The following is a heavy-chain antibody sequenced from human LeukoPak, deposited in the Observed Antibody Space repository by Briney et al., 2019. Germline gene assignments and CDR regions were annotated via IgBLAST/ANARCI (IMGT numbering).Heavy chain of an antibody. D-gene: IGHD5-18*01. J-gene: IGHJ4*02. V-gene: IGHV5-10-1*01. Sequence: GESLKISCKGSGYSFTSYWIGWVRQMPGKGLEWMGRIDPSDSYTNYSPSFQGHVTISADKSISTAYLQWSSLKASDTAMYYCARIPVDTSFGIDYWGQGTLVTVSS. CDR3: ARIPVDTSFGIDY. CDR1: GYSFTSYW. CDR2: IDPSDSYT.